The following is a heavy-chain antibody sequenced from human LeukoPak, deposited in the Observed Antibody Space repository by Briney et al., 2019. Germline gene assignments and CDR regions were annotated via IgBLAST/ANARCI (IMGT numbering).Heavy chain of an antibody. D-gene: IGHD2-2*02. CDR1: GGSINSGSDY. CDR2: IYTSGST. J-gene: IGHJ5*02. Sequence: PSETLSLTCTVSGGSINSGSDYWTWIRQPAGKGLEWIGRIYTSGSTNYNPSLKSRVTISVDTSKNQFSLKLSSVTAADTAVYYCAREDCSSTSCYIYDYNWFDPWGQGTLVTVSS. CDR3: AREDCSSTSCYIYDYNWFDP. V-gene: IGHV4-61*02.